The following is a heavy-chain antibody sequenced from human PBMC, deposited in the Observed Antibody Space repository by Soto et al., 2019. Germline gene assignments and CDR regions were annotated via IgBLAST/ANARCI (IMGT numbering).Heavy chain of an antibody. J-gene: IGHJ4*02. V-gene: IGHV1-8*01. D-gene: IGHD4-17*01. CDR2: MNPNSGNP. CDR1: GYTFTSYD. CDR3: ARTIYGDNVDY. Sequence: QVQLVQSGAEVKKPGASVKVSCKASGYTFTSYDINWVRKATGQGIEWMGWMNPNSGNPSYAQKVQGRATLNRNTSMNTAYMELTSVRSENTAVYYCARTIYGDNVDYWGQGTLVTVSS.